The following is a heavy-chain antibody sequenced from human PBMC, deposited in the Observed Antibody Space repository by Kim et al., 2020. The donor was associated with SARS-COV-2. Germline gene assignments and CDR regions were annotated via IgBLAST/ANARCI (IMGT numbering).Heavy chain of an antibody. CDR2: IYYSGST. V-gene: IGHV4-59*01. D-gene: IGHD3-9*01. CDR3: ARSVDYYDILTGYYIPYYFDY. J-gene: IGHJ4*02. Sequence: SETLSLTCTVSGGSISSYYWSWIRQPPGKGLEWIGYIYYSGSTNYNPSLKSRVTISVGTSKNQFSLKLSSVTAADTAVYYCARSVDYYDILTGYYIPYYFDYWGQGTLVTVSS. CDR1: GGSISSYY.